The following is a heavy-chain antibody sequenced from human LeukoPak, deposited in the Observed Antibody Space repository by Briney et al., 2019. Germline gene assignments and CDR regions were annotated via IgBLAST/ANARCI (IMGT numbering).Heavy chain of an antibody. V-gene: IGHV4-39*01. D-gene: IGHD2-2*01. CDR1: GGSISSSPYY. CDR3: ARHYLSDGILSTFDP. CDR2: IYYRGST. Sequence: SETLSLTCTVSGGSISSSPYYWGWIRQPPGKGLEWIGTIYYRGSTYSNPSLNSRVTISLDTSKNQFSLKLRSVTAADTALYYCARHYLSDGILSTFDPWGQGTLVTVSS. J-gene: IGHJ5*02.